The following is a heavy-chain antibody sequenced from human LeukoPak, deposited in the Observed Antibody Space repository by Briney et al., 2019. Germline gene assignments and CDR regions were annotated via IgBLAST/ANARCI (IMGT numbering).Heavy chain of an antibody. J-gene: IGHJ4*02. D-gene: IGHD2-8*02. CDR3: ARVWYLWYRPFDY. V-gene: IGHV1-2*02. CDR2: MNPNSGDT. Sequence: ASVKVSCKASGYTFTSYFIHWVRQAPGQGLERMGWMNPNSGDTNYAQKFQGRFSITRHTSTRTAYLEVSSLRSDDTAVYYCARVWYLWYRPFDYWGQGTLVTVSS. CDR1: GYTFTSYF.